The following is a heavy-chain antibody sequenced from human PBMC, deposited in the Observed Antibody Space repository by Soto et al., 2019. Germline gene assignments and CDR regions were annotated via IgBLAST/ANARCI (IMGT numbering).Heavy chain of an antibody. J-gene: IGHJ6*03. CDR1: GGSISSYY. CDR2: IYYSGST. CDR3: ARHSDGYYYYMDV. V-gene: IGHV4-59*08. Sequence: SETLSLTCTVSGGSISSYYWSWIRQPPGKGLEWIGYIYYSGSTNYNPSLKSRVTISVDTSKNQFSLKLSSVTAADTAVYYWARHSDGYYYYMDVWGKGTTVNVSS.